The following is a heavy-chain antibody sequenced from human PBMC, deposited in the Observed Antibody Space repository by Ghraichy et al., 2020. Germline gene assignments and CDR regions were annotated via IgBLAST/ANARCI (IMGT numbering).Heavy chain of an antibody. CDR2: MKPDGSET. CDR3: ARVLRSWYGIDY. Sequence: GGSLRLSCAGSRFNFNDYWMSWVRQAPGKGLEWVANMKPDGSETYYVDSVKGRFTISRDNAKNSLYLQMNSLRGEDTAVYYCARVLRSWYGIDYWGQGTLVTVAS. D-gene: IGHD6-13*01. CDR1: RFNFNDYW. J-gene: IGHJ4*02. V-gene: IGHV3-7*01.